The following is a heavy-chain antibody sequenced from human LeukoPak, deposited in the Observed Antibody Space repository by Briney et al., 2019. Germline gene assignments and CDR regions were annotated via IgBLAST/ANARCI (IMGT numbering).Heavy chain of an antibody. V-gene: IGHV4-38-2*02. CDR1: GYSISSGYY. J-gene: IGHJ4*02. CDR3: ARVYSSSPIVKYFDY. CDR2: IYHSGST. D-gene: IGHD6-6*01. Sequence: SETLSLTCTVSGYSISSGYYWGWIRQPPGKGLEWIGSIYHSGSTYYNPSLKSRVTISVDTSKNQFSLKLSSVTAADTAVYYCARVYSSSPIVKYFDYWGQGTLVTVSS.